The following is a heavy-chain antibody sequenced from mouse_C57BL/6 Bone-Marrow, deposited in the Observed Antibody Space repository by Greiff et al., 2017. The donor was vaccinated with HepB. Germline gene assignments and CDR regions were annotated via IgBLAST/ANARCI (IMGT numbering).Heavy chain of an antibody. J-gene: IGHJ4*01. D-gene: IGHD4-1*02. CDR2: ISGGGGNT. CDR3: ARPQLGRAMDY. CDR1: GFTFSSYT. V-gene: IGHV5-9*01. Sequence: EVQGVESGGGLVKPGGSLKLSCAASGFTFSSYTMSWVRQTPEKRLEWVATISGGGGNTYYPDSVKGRFTISRDNAKNTLYLQMSSLRSEDTALYYCARPQLGRAMDYWGQGTSVTVSS.